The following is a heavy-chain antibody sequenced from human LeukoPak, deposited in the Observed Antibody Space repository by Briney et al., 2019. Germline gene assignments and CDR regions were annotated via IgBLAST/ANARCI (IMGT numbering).Heavy chain of an antibody. V-gene: IGHV3-33*01. J-gene: IGHJ4*02. CDR3: ARGIAVAGTDY. CDR2: IWYGGSNK. Sequence: PGGSLRLSCAASGFTFSSYGMHWVRQAPGKGLEWVAVIWYGGSNKYYADSVKGRSTISRDNSKNTLYLQMNSLRAEDTAVYYCARGIAVAGTDYWGQGTLVTVSS. CDR1: GFTFSSYG. D-gene: IGHD6-19*01.